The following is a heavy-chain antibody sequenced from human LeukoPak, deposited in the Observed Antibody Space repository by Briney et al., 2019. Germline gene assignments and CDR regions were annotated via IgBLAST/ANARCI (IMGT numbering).Heavy chain of an antibody. CDR3: ARSWSYYLFDY. CDR1: GYTFTSYG. V-gene: IGHV1-18*01. Sequence: ASVKVSGMASGYTFTSYGISWVRQAPGQGLEWMGWISAYNGNTNYAQKLQGRVTMTTDTSTSTAYMELRSLRSDDTAVYYCARSWSYYLFDYWGQGTLVTVSS. J-gene: IGHJ4*02. D-gene: IGHD1-26*01. CDR2: ISAYNGNT.